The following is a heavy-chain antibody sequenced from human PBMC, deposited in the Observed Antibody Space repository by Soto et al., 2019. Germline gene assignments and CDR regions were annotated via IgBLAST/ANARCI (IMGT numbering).Heavy chain of an antibody. D-gene: IGHD3-16*01. J-gene: IGHJ4*02. CDR2: IKSKTDGGTT. CDR3: TTARGSPKGYYFDY. V-gene: IGHV3-15*01. CDR1: GFTFSNAW. Sequence: VGSLRLSCAASGFTFSNAWMSWVRQAPGKGLEWVGRIKSKTDGGTTDYAAPVKGRFTISRDDSKNTLYLQMNSLKTEDTAVYYCTTARGSPKGYYFDYWGQGTLVTVSS.